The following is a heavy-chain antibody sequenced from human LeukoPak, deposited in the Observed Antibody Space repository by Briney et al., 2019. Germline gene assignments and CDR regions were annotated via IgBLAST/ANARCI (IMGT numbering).Heavy chain of an antibody. V-gene: IGHV3-48*03. D-gene: IGHD3-9*01. CDR2: ISSDGASI. Sequence: GGSLRLSCAASGFTFSSYELNWVRQAPGKGLEWVSYISSDGASIYYADSVKGRFTISRDNAQNSLFLQMDSLRDEDTSIYYCARGKNGVGGYDILTDYWGQGTLVTVSS. CDR3: ARGKNGVGGYDILTDY. CDR1: GFTFSSYE. J-gene: IGHJ4*02.